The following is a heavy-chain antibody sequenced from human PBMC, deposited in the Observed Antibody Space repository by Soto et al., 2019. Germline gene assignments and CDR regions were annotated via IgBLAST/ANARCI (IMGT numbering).Heavy chain of an antibody. Sequence: GASGKVCGKAAGYTFTGYYMDWGRQAPGQGLEWMGWINPNSGGTNYAQKFQGWVTMTRDTSISTAYMELSRLRSDDTAVYYCARGRSTSCYTCKDGWDYYYGMDVWGQGTTVTVSS. J-gene: IGHJ6*02. V-gene: IGHV1-2*04. CDR3: ARGRSTSCYTCKDGWDYYYGMDV. CDR1: GYTFTGYY. D-gene: IGHD2-2*02. CDR2: INPNSGGT.